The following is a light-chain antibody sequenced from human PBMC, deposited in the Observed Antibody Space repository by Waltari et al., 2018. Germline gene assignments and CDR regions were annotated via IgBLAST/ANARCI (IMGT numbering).Light chain of an antibody. Sequence: VLTQSPGTLSLSPGERATLSCRASRSVIKHLAWYQQTPGRAPRLLIYHASTRATGIPDRFSGSGSGTDFSLTISRLEPDDFAVYYCQKYDSLPATFGQGTRVEIK. CDR2: HAS. CDR1: RSVIKH. J-gene: IGKJ1*01. CDR3: QKYDSLPAT. V-gene: IGKV3-20*01.